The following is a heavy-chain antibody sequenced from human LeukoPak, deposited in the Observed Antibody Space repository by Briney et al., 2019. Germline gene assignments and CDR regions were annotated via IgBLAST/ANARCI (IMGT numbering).Heavy chain of an antibody. CDR3: AGDRGFVDY. CDR1: GFTFNNYS. D-gene: IGHD3-16*01. CDR2: VSGSSSYI. V-gene: IGHV3-21*01. J-gene: IGHJ4*02. Sequence: GGSLRLSCAASGFTFNNYSMNWVRQAPGKGLEWISSVSGSSSYIYNADSVKGRFTISRDNAKNSLYLQMNSVRAEDTAVYYCAGDRGFVDYWGQGTLVTVSS.